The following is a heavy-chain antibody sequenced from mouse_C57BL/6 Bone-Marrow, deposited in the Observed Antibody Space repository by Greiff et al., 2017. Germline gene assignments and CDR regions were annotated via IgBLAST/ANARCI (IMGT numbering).Heavy chain of an antibody. CDR2: ICSGGST. V-gene: IGHV2-2*01. CDR1: GFTLTSYG. J-gene: IGHJ1*03. D-gene: IGHD1-1*01. CDR3: SRYSWDWYFDV. Sequence: VQVVESGPGLVQPAQSLSITCTASGFTLTSYGVHWVRQSPGKGLEWLGVICSGGSTNYNEAFLYRLSISKDNSKSQVFFKMNSLQADDTAIYYCSRYSWDWYFDVWGRGTAVTVSA.